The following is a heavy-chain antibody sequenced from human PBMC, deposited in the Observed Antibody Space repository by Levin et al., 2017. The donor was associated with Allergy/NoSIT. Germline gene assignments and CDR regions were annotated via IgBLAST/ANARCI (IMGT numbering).Heavy chain of an antibody. V-gene: IGHV4-31*03. Sequence: SETLSLTCSVSGGSITSGGYYWTWIRLHPGKGLEWIGDIYHSGSTDYNPSLKTRLTMSADTSKNEFSLSLSSVTAADTAVYYCARTTRYTGAWNWVDPWGQGTQVTVSS. CDR2: IYHSGST. CDR3: ARTTRYTGAWNWVDP. D-gene: IGHD2-2*02. CDR1: GGSITSGGYY. J-gene: IGHJ5*02.